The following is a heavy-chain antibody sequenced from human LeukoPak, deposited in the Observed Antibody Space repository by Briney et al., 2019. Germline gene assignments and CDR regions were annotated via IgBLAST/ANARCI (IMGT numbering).Heavy chain of an antibody. Sequence: ASVKVSCKASGYTFTSYYMHLVRQDPGQALEWMGIINPSVGCTSYAQKFQRKVTMTRNTSTSTDSMQLSSLRSEDTAVYYCAGATVTGPYYFDYGGQETLVTVSS. J-gene: IGHJ4*02. CDR1: GYTFTSYY. CDR2: INPSVGCT. CDR3: AGATVTGPYYFDY. D-gene: IGHD4-17*01. V-gene: IGHV1-46*01.